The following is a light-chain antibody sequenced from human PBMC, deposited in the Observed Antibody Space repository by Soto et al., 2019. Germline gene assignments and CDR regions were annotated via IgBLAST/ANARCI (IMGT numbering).Light chain of an antibody. V-gene: IGLV2-14*03. CDR1: SSDVGGYNY. Sequence: QSALTQPASVSGSPGQSITISCTGTSSDVGGYNYVYWYQHHPGKAPKLMIYDVTDPPSGISFRFSGSKSGNTASLTISRLQAEDEADYYCSSYTSRNTVLFGGGTQLTVL. CDR2: DVT. J-gene: IGLJ2*01. CDR3: SSYTSRNTVL.